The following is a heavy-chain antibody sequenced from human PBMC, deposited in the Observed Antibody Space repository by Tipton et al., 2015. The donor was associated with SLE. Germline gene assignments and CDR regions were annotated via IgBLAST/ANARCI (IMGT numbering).Heavy chain of an antibody. J-gene: IGHJ3*02. CDR1: GGSISSYY. V-gene: IGHV4-59*01. CDR2: TNYSGST. CDR3: ARGGVLGFHPSAFDI. Sequence: TLSLTCTVSGGSISSYYWSWIRQPPGKGLEWIGSTNYSGSTNYNPSLKSRVTISLDTSKNQFSLKLSSVTAADTAVYYCARGGVLGFHPSAFDIWGQGTMVTVSS. D-gene: IGHD3-10*01.